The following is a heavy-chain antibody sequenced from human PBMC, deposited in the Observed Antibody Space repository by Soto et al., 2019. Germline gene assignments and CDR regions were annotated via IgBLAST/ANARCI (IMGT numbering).Heavy chain of an antibody. Sequence: QVQLVESGGGVVQPGRSLRLSCAASGFTFSSYGMHWVRQAPGKGLEWVAVISYDGSNKYYADSVKGRFTISRDNSKNTRYMQMNSLRAEDTAVYYCAKGLDTAMDHDYWGQGTLVTVSS. J-gene: IGHJ4*02. CDR3: AKGLDTAMDHDY. D-gene: IGHD5-18*01. V-gene: IGHV3-30*18. CDR1: GFTFSSYG. CDR2: ISYDGSNK.